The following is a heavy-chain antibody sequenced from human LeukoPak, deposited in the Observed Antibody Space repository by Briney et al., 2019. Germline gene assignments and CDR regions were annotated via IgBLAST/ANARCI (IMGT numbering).Heavy chain of an antibody. CDR1: GGSISSHD. CDR3: ARGVPAAINYYYYYMDV. D-gene: IGHD2-2*01. CDR2: IYYSGST. V-gene: IGHV4-59*11. Sequence: SETLSLTCTVSGGSISSHDWSWIRQPPGKGLEWIGDIYYSGSTNYNPSLKSRVTISVDTSKNQFSLKLSSVTAADTAVYYCARGVPAAINYYYYYMDVWGKGTTVTVSS. J-gene: IGHJ6*03.